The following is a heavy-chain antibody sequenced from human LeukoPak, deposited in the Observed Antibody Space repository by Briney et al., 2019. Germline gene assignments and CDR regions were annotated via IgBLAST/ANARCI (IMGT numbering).Heavy chain of an antibody. J-gene: IGHJ4*02. Sequence: GASVKVSCKASGYTFTSYAMHWVRQAPGQRLEWMGWINAGNGNTKYSQKFQGRVTITRDTSASTAYMELSSLRSEDTAVYYCARDLYDSSGYYSPDYWGQGTLVTVSS. CDR2: INAGNGNT. CDR3: ARDLYDSSGYYSPDY. D-gene: IGHD3-22*01. V-gene: IGHV1-3*01. CDR1: GYTFTSYA.